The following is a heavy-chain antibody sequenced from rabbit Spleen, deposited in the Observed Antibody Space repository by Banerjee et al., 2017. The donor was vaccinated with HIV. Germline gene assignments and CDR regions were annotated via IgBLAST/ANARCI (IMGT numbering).Heavy chain of an antibody. D-gene: IGHD4-1*01. CDR2: IDPVFDTT. V-gene: IGHV1S47*01. CDR1: GFDFGNYG. J-gene: IGHJ4*01. CDR3: AREAAYYFVL. Sequence: QEQLVESGGGLVKPGGSLRLSCKASGFDFGNYGVTWVRQAPGKGLEWIGYIDPVFDTTYYANWVNGRFSISRENTQNTVFLQMTSLTAADTATYFCAREAAYYFVLWGQGTLVTVS.